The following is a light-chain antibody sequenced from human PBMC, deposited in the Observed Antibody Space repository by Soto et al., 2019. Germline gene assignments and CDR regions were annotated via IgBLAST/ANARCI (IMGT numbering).Light chain of an antibody. V-gene: IGKV3-15*01. J-gene: IGKJ2*01. Sequence: EIVMTQSPATLSVSPGARATLSCRASQSVNRNLAWYQQKPGQAPRLLIYGASTKASGIPARFSGSGSGTEFTLTISSLQSEKCAVYYWPQYNNWPYTFGQGTKLETK. CDR3: PQYNNWPYT. CDR1: QSVNRN. CDR2: GAS.